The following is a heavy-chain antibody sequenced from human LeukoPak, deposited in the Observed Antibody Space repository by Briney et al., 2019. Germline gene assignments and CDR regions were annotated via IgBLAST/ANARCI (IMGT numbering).Heavy chain of an antibody. V-gene: IGHV3-30*04. D-gene: IGHD2-15*01. CDR3: ARDQVELCSSGSCYVIDN. Sequence: GGSLRLSCAASGFTFDLYAMHWVRQAPGRGLEWVAVMSYDGSNKYYAESVKGRFTISRDNSRNTLHLQMTGLRVADTAVYYCARDQVELCSSGSCYVIDNWGPGTLVAVSS. CDR2: MSYDGSNK. CDR1: GFTFDLYA. J-gene: IGHJ4*02.